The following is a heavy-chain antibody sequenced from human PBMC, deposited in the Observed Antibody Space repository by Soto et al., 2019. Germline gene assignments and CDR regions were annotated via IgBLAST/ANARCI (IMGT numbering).Heavy chain of an antibody. Sequence: GGSLRLSCAASGFTFSSYAMSWVRQAPGKGLEWVSAISGSGGSTYYADSVKGRFTISRDNSKNTLYLQMNSLRAEDTAVYYCAKGDVVPAAIIYYGMDVWGQGTTVTAP. J-gene: IGHJ6*02. CDR3: AKGDVVPAAIIYYGMDV. V-gene: IGHV3-23*01. CDR1: GFTFSSYA. D-gene: IGHD2-2*01. CDR2: ISGSGGST.